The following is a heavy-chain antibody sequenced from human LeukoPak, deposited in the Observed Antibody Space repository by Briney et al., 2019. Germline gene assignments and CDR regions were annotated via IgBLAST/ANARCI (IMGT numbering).Heavy chain of an antibody. D-gene: IGHD4/OR15-4a*01. V-gene: IGHV3-30*04. J-gene: IGHJ4*02. CDR3: ARDTLGEGEDANYAVYYFDY. CDR1: GFTFSSCA. Sequence: PGRSLRLSCAASGFTFSSCAMHWVRQAPGKGLEWVAVISYDGSNKYYADSVKGRFTISRDNSKNTLYLQMDSLRADDTAVYYCARDTLGEGEDANYAVYYFDYWGQGTVVTVSS. CDR2: ISYDGSNK.